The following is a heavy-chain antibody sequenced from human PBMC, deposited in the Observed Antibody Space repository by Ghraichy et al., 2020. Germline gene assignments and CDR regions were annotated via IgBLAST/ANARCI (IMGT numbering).Heavy chain of an antibody. Sequence: GGSLRLSCAASGFTVSNNYMSWVRQAPGEGLEWVSVIYNGGDTSYADSVKGRFTISTDSSRNTLYLQMNSLRAEDTAVYYCARRGNWGPDDYWGQGTLVTVSS. CDR3: ARRGNWGPDDY. CDR2: IYNGGDT. J-gene: IGHJ4*02. V-gene: IGHV3-66*01. D-gene: IGHD7-27*01. CDR1: GFTVSNNY.